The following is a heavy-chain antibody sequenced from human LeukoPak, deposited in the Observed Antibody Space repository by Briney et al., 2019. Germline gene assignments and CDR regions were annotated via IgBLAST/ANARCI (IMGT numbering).Heavy chain of an antibody. D-gene: IGHD3-22*01. CDR2: IYYSGST. CDR1: GGFISSSSYY. CDR3: ASRRYYDSTGYLE. Sequence: SETLSLTCTISGGFISSSSYYWGWIRQPPGKGLEWIGEIYYSGSTYYNPALKSRVSMSIDTSKNQFSLELRSVAAADTALYYCASRRYYDSTGYLEWGQGTLVTVTS. V-gene: IGHV4-39*01. J-gene: IGHJ1*01.